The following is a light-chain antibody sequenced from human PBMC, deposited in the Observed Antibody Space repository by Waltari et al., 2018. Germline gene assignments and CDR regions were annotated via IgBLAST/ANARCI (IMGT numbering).Light chain of an antibody. CDR3: QQYYRSRT. V-gene: IGKV4-1*01. CDR1: QSVFYRSDNKNY. Sequence: DIVMTQSPDSLAVSLGERATIDCKSSQSVFYRSDNKNYLAWYQHKPGQPPKLLFYWASTRESGVPDRFSASGSGTDFTLTINNLQAEDVAVYYCQQYYRSRTFGQWTKVEIK. J-gene: IGKJ1*01. CDR2: WAS.